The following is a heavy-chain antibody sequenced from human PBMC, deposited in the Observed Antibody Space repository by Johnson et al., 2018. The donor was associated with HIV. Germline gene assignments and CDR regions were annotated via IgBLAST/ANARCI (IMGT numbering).Heavy chain of an antibody. V-gene: IGHV3-15*01. J-gene: IGHJ3*02. D-gene: IGHD6-13*01. CDR3: AKDLGGAHSSPRAFDI. CDR2: IKSKTDGGTT. Sequence: VQLVESGGGLVQPGGSLRLSCAASGFTFSNTWMSWVRQAPGKGLEWVGRIKSKTDGGTTDDAAPGKGRFTISRDDSKNTLYLQMKSLRAEDTAVYYCAKDLGGAHSSPRAFDIWGQGTMVTVSS. CDR1: GFTFSNTW.